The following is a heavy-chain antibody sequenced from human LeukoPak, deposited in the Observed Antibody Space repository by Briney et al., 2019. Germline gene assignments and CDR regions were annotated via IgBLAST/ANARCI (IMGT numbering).Heavy chain of an antibody. V-gene: IGHV3-48*04. D-gene: IGHD1-26*01. Sequence: GGSLRLSCAASGFIFGPYTMNWVRQAPGKGLEWVSYISSSSDTIYYADCVKRRFTISRDNDKNSLYLQMNSLRAEDTAVYYCASGMRVGPNIWGQGTLVTVSS. CDR3: ASGMRVGPNI. CDR1: GFIFGPYT. J-gene: IGHJ4*02. CDR2: ISSSSDTI.